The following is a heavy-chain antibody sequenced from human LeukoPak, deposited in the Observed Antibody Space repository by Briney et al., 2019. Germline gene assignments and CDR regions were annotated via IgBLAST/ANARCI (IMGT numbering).Heavy chain of an antibody. CDR2: IRYDGSNK. CDR1: GFTFSSYG. D-gene: IGHD2-2*03. J-gene: IGHJ4*02. Sequence: GGSLRLSCAASGFTFSSYGMHWVRQAPGKGLEWVAFIRYDGSNKYYADSVKGRLTISRDNSKNTLYLQMNSLRAEDTAVYYCAKSRSIAGYCSSTSCLHHFDYWGQGTLVTVSS. CDR3: AKSRSIAGYCSSTSCLHHFDY. V-gene: IGHV3-30*02.